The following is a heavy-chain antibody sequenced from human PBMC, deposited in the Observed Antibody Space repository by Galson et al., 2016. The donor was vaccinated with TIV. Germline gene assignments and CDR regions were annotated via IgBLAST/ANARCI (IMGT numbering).Heavy chain of an antibody. CDR2: VYPDDSDT. Sequence: QSGAEVKKPGESLKISCEASGYSFATYWIAWVRQKPGKGLEWMGIVYPDDSDTTYNPSFQGQVTFSADKSINTAFLQWSSLEASDPAMYYCARRGPRYGKFDYWGQGTPVTVSS. D-gene: IGHD4-17*01. CDR3: ARRGPRYGKFDY. CDR1: GYSFATYW. V-gene: IGHV5-51*01. J-gene: IGHJ4*02.